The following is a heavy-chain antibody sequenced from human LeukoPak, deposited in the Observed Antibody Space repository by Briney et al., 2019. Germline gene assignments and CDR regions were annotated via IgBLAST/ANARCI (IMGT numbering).Heavy chain of an antibody. CDR3: ARVIVQAMVNDY. J-gene: IGHJ4*02. CDR1: GGSISSCSYY. Sequence: SETLSLTCTVSGGSISSCSYYWGWIRQPPGKGLEWIGSIYYSGSTYYNPSLKSRVTISVDTSKNQFSLKLSSVTAADTAVYYCARVIVQAMVNDYWGQGTLVTVSS. V-gene: IGHV4-39*07. D-gene: IGHD5-18*01. CDR2: IYYSGST.